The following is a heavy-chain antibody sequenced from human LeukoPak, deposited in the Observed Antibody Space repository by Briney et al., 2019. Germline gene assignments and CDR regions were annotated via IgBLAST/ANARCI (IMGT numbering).Heavy chain of an antibody. CDR2: INSDGSST. V-gene: IGHV3-74*01. CDR3: AKGPRGTMVRGVNFDY. Sequence: GGSLRLSCAASGFTFSSYWMHWVRQAPGKGLVWVSRINSDGSSTSYADSVKGRFTISRDNSKNTLYLQMNSLRAEDTAVYYCAKGPRGTMVRGVNFDYWGQGTLVTVSS. D-gene: IGHD3-10*01. CDR1: GFTFSSYW. J-gene: IGHJ4*02.